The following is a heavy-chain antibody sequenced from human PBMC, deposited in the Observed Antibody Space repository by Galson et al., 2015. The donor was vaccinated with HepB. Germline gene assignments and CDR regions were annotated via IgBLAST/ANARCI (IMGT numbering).Heavy chain of an antibody. CDR3: AKGVVKYQLLEYYFDY. CDR2: ISGSGGST. CDR1: GFTFSSYA. Sequence: SLRLSCAASGFTFSSYAMSWVRQAPGKGLEWVSAISGSGGSTYYADSVKGRFTISRDNSKNTLYLQMNSLRAEDTAVYYCAKGVVKYQLLEYYFDYWGQGTLVTVSS. D-gene: IGHD2-2*01. V-gene: IGHV3-23*01. J-gene: IGHJ4*02.